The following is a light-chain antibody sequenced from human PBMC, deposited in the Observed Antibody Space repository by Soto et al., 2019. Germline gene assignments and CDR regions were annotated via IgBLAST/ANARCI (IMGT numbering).Light chain of an antibody. CDR2: DVT. CDR1: SSDVGGYNF. CDR3: SSYTSISTYV. J-gene: IGLJ1*01. V-gene: IGLV2-14*01. Sequence: QSALTQPASVSGSPGQSITISCTGTSSDVGGYNFVSWYQQHPDKAPKLMIYDVTNRPSGVSNRFSGSKSGNTASLTISGLETKYEADYYCSSYTSISTYVFGTG.